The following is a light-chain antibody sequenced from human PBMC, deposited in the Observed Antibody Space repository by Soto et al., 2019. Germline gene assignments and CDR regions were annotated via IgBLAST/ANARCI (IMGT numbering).Light chain of an antibody. CDR2: GQS. CDR3: QQYGSSPWT. Sequence: VLTQSPGTLSMSPGERATLSCRASQSVTNFYFAWYQQKPGQAPRLLIYGQSSRPTGIPDRFSGSGSGTDSTLTISSLEPEDFAVYYCQQYGSSPWTFGQGTKVEIK. V-gene: IGKV3-20*01. CDR1: QSVTNFY. J-gene: IGKJ1*01.